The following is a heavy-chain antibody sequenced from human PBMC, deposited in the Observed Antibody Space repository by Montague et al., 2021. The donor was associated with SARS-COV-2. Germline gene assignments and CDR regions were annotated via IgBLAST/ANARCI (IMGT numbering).Heavy chain of an antibody. CDR1: GGSLSGYY. V-gene: IGHV4-34*01. CDR3: ASGIYPSGSYYNRYYYGLNI. J-gene: IGHJ6*02. CDR2: INHSANT. D-gene: IGHD3-10*01. Sequence: SETLSLTCAVYGGSLSGYYWSWIRQPPEKGLEWIGEINHSANTKYNPSLKSPVTISIDTSKNQFSLKMTPVTAADTATYYCASGIYPSGSYYNRYYYGLNIWGPGTTVIVS.